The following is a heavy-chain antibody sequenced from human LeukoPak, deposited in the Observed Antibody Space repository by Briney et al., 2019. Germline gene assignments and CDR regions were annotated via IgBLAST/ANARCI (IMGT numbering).Heavy chain of an antibody. Sequence: SETLSLTCTVSGYSISSGYYWGWIRPPPGKGLEWIGTIRHSGTTYYNPSLKSRVTISIDSSKNQFSLKLSSVTAADTAVYYCAGPSTDYSSGWKRWGQGTLVTVSS. J-gene: IGHJ4*02. V-gene: IGHV4-38-2*02. CDR2: IRHSGTT. CDR3: AGPSTDYSSGWKR. D-gene: IGHD6-19*01. CDR1: GYSISSGYY.